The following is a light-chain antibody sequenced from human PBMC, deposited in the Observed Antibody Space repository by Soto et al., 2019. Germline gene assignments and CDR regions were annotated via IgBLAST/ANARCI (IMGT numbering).Light chain of an antibody. V-gene: IGLV2-14*01. CDR2: EVN. Sequence: QSALTQPASVSGSPGRSISISCTGASSDVGAYNYVSWYQHHPGKAPRLIIYEVNSRPSGVSHRFSGSKSGNTASLTISGLQAEDEADYYCSSYTITSSPVFGPGTKLTVL. CDR3: SSYTITSSPV. J-gene: IGLJ1*01. CDR1: SSDVGAYNY.